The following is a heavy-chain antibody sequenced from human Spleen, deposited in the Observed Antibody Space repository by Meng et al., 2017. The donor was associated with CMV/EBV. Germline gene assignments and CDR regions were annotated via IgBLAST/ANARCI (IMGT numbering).Heavy chain of an antibody. CDR2: ISSSSSYI. Sequence: LSLTCAASGFTFSSYSMNWVRQAPGKGLEWVSSISSSSSYIYYADSVKGRFTISRDNSKNTLYLQMNSLRADDTAVYYCLRAAYYNFWRGPEYWGQGTLVTVSS. CDR3: LRAAYYNFWRGPEY. D-gene: IGHD3-3*01. V-gene: IGHV3-21*01. J-gene: IGHJ4*02. CDR1: GFTFSSYS.